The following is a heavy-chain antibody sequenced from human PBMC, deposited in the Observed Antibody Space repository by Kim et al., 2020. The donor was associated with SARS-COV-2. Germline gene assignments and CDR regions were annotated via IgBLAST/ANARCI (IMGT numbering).Heavy chain of an antibody. CDR3: AREYSSGWYLRFRPHYGMDV. CDR1: GYTFTGYY. D-gene: IGHD6-19*01. CDR2: INPNSGGT. Sequence: ASVKVSCKASGYTFTGYYMHWVRQAPGQGLEWMGWINPNSGGTNYAQKFQGWVTMTRDTSISTAYMELSRLRSDDTAVYYCAREYSSGWYLRFRPHYGMDVWGQGTTVTVSS. J-gene: IGHJ6*02. V-gene: IGHV1-2*04.